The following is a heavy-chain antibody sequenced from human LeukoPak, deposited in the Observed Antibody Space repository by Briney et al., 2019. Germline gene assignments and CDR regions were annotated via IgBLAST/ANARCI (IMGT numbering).Heavy chain of an antibody. CDR1: GGSISGGGYS. J-gene: IGHJ5*02. Sequence: PSQTLSLTCAVSGGSISGGGYSRSWIRQPPGKGLEWIGYIYHSGSTYYNPSLKSRVTISVDRSKNQFSLKLSSVTAADTAVYYCARSCSSTSCYDGRFDPWGQGTLVTVSS. D-gene: IGHD2-2*01. CDR2: IYHSGST. V-gene: IGHV4-30-2*01. CDR3: ARSCSSTSCYDGRFDP.